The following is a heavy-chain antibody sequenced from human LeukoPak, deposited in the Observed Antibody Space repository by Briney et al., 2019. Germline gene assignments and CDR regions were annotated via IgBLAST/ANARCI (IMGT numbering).Heavy chain of an antibody. J-gene: IGHJ5*02. V-gene: IGHV4-39*07. CDR3: SRDLSPAYYDSSGP. Sequence: PSETLSLTCTVSGGSISSSGYYWGWIRQPPGKGLEYFASIDSTGNTYYNPSLQSRVTISADTSRNQFSLKLSSVTAADTAVYYCSRDLSPAYYDSSGPWGQGTLVTVSS. CDR2: IDSTGNT. D-gene: IGHD3-22*01. CDR1: GGSISSSGYY.